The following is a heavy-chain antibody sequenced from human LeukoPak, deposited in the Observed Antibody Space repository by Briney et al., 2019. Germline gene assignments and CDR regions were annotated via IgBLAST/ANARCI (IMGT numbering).Heavy chain of an antibody. V-gene: IGHV3-30*19. CDR3: ALNRGSGWYFRY. Sequence: GGSLRLSCAASGFTFNTYGMHWVRQAPGKGLEWVATISYDGSNKDYADSVKGRCTISRDNSKNTLYLQMNSLRDEDTAVYYCALNRGSGWYFRYWGQGTLVTVSS. CDR2: ISYDGSNK. J-gene: IGHJ4*02. CDR1: GFTFNTYG. D-gene: IGHD6-19*01.